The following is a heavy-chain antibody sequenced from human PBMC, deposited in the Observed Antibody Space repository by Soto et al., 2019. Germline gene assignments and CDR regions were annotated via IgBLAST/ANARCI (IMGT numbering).Heavy chain of an antibody. CDR3: ARDKRMDV. Sequence: SETLSLTCTVSGGYISGYYWSWIRQPPGKGLEWIGYIYYSGSTNYNPSLKSRVTISVDTSKNQFSLRLSSVTAADTAVYYCARDKRMDVWGKGTTVTVSS. V-gene: IGHV4-59*01. CDR1: GGYISGYY. J-gene: IGHJ6*04. CDR2: IYYSGST.